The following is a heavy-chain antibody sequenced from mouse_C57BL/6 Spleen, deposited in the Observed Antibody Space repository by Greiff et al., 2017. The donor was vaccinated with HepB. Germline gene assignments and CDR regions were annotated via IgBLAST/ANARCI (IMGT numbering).Heavy chain of an antibody. CDR2: ISDGGSYT. J-gene: IGHJ4*01. Sequence: EVMLVESGGGLVKPGGSLKLSCAASGFTFSSYAMSWVRQTPEKRLEWVATISDGGSYTYYPDNVKGRFTITRDNAKNNLYLQMSHLTSEDTAMYYYARKGPGAMDYWGQGTSVTVSS. V-gene: IGHV5-4*03. CDR1: GFTFSSYA. CDR3: ARKGPGAMDY.